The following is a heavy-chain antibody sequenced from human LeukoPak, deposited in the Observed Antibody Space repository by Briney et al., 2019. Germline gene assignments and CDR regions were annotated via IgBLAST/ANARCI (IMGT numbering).Heavy chain of an antibody. J-gene: IGHJ4*02. Sequence: SGPLPLPCLVSGVPFSSYYWSWIRRPPGKGLEGIGYIYYSGSTNYNPPLKSRDIISVDTSKNQFSLKLSSVTAADPAVYYCARGVYSSSWPFDYWGQGTLVTVSS. CDR3: ARGVYSSSWPFDY. V-gene: IGHV4-59*01. CDR2: IYYSGST. CDR1: GVPFSSYY. D-gene: IGHD6-13*01.